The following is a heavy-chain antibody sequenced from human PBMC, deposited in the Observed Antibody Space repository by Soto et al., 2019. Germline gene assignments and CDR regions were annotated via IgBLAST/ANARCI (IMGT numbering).Heavy chain of an antibody. Sequence: ASVKVSCKASGGTFSSYAISWVRQAPGQGLEWMGGIIPIFVTANYAQKFQGRVTITADESTSTAYMELSSLRSEDTAVYYCARLDIVLVPAAITYYYYGMDVWGQGTTVTVSS. CDR1: GGTFSSYA. D-gene: IGHD2-2*02. J-gene: IGHJ6*02. CDR2: IIPIFVTA. V-gene: IGHV1-69*13. CDR3: ARLDIVLVPAAITYYYYGMDV.